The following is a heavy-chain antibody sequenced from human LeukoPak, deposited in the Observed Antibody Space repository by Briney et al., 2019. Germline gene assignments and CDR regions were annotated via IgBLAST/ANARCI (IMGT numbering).Heavy chain of an antibody. CDR2: ISSSGSTI. J-gene: IGHJ1*01. V-gene: IGHV3-48*03. Sequence: GGSLRLSCAASGFTFSSYEMNWVRQVPGKGLEWVSYISSSGSTIYYADSVKGRFTISRDNAKNSLCLQMNSLRVEDTAVYYCAGQREYRYGQRGYWGQGALVTVSS. D-gene: IGHD5-18*01. CDR1: GFTFSSYE. CDR3: AGQREYRYGQRGY.